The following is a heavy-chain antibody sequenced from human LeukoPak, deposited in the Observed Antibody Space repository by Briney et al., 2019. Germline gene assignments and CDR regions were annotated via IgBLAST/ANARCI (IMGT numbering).Heavy chain of an antibody. CDR2: ISGGAAST. CDR3: AKLSPYGGIGY. D-gene: IGHD4-23*01. J-gene: IGHJ4*02. Sequence: GGSLRPSCAASGFTFSSYAMSWVRQAPGKGLEWVSSISGGAASTDYVDSVKGRFTISRDNSKNTLYLQMNSLRAEDTAVYYCAKLSPYGGIGYWGQGTLVTVSS. V-gene: IGHV3-23*01. CDR1: GFTFSSYA.